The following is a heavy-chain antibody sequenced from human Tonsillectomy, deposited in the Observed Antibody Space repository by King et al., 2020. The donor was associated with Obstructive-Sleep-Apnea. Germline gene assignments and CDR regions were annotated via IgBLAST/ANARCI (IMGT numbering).Heavy chain of an antibody. J-gene: IGHJ4*02. V-gene: IGHV4-4*09. CDR2: ISNTGST. CDR3: ARSLHPSGSFYPNFDY. CDR1: GGSLSGFH. D-gene: IGHD3-10*01. Sequence: VQLQESGPGLVKPSETLSLTCTVSGGSLSGFHWTWIRQPPGKGLEWIGLISNTGSTSYSPSLKSRVTISVDTSKNQFSLRLSSVTAADTAVYFCARSLHPSGSFYPNFDYWGQGTLVTVSS.